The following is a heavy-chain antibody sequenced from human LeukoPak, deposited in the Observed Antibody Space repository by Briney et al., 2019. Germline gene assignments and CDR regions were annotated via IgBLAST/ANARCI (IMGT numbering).Heavy chain of an antibody. CDR3: ARDKGFGGSSFDY. CDR2: ISDSGGDT. Sequence: PGGSLRLSCAASGFTFSSYAMSWVRQAPGKGLEWVSSISDSGGDTFYADSVKGHFTISRDNSRSTLYLQMNGLRAEDTAVYYCARDKGFGGSSFDYWGQGTLVTVSS. V-gene: IGHV3-23*01. J-gene: IGHJ4*02. CDR1: GFTFSSYA. D-gene: IGHD3-10*01.